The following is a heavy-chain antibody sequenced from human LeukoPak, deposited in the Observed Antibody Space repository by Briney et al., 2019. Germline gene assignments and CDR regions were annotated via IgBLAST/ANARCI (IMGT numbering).Heavy chain of an antibody. J-gene: IGHJ4*02. Sequence: AETLSLTCTVSGGSFEHYFWSWVRQPPGKGLEWIGYVYYSGGTDYSPSLTSRLTISADTSKNQFSLKLSSVAAADTAVYYCASHRRSHGSEYWGQGTLVTVSS. D-gene: IGHD3-10*01. V-gene: IGHV4-59*01. CDR1: GGSFEHYF. CDR2: VYYSGGT. CDR3: ASHRRSHGSEY.